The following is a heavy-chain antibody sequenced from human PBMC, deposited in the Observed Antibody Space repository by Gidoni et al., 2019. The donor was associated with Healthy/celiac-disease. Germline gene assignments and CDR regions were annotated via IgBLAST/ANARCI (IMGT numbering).Heavy chain of an antibody. J-gene: IGHJ4*02. D-gene: IGHD5-18*01. CDR3: ARLKWTQSWPNHFDY. Sequence: EVQLVQSGAEVKKPGESLKISCKGSGYSFTNYWIGWLRQLPGIGLEWMGIIYPGDSDTRYGPSFQGQVTISADKSISTAYLQWSSLKASDTAMYYCARLKWTQSWPNHFDYWGQGTPVTVSS. CDR2: IYPGDSDT. V-gene: IGHV5-51*01. CDR1: GYSFTNYW.